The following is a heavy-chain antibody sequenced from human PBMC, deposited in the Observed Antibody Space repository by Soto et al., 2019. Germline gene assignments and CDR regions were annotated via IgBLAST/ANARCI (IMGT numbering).Heavy chain of an antibody. CDR1: GYTITSYG. CDR3: ARDWSGYDPIDY. CDR2: ISAYNGNT. Sequence: ASVEVCCKASGYTITSYGMSWVRQAPGQGLEWTGWISAYNGNTNYAQKLQGRVTMTTDTSTSTAYMELRSLRSDDTAVYYCARDWSGYDPIDYWGQGTLVTVSS. D-gene: IGHD5-12*01. V-gene: IGHV1-18*01. J-gene: IGHJ4*02.